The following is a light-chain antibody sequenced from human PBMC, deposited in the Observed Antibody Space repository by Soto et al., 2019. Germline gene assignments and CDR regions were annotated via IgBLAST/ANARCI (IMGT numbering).Light chain of an antibody. CDR3: SSYTSSSTLEV. Sequence: QSALTQPASVSGSPGQSITISCTGTTSDVGSYDLVSWYQQHPGKAPKLMIYDVSNRPSGVSNRFSGSKSGNTASLTISGLQAEDEADYYCSSYTSSSTLEVFGTGTKVTVL. CDR2: DVS. CDR1: TSDVGSYDL. J-gene: IGLJ1*01. V-gene: IGLV2-14*02.